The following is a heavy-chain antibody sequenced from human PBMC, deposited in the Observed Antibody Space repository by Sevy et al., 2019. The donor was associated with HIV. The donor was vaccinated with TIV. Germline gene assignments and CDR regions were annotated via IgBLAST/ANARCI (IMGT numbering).Heavy chain of an antibody. CDR2: VNQDGSQK. V-gene: IGHV3-7*01. CDR1: GFTFSDYY. Sequence: GGSLRLSCAASGFTFSDYYMGWVRQAPGKGLEWVANVNQDGSQKHYVGSLKGRFSVSRDNAKNSVYLQMNRLRVDDTGIYYCARELRPGDYWGQGTLVTVSS. CDR3: ARELRPGDY. D-gene: IGHD6-25*01. J-gene: IGHJ4*02.